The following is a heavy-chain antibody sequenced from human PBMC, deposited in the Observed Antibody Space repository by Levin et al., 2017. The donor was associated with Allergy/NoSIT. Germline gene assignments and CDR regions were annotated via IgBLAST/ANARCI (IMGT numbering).Heavy chain of an antibody. V-gene: IGHV4-59*01. D-gene: IGHD3-3*01. CDR1: GGSMSGTF. Sequence: SQTLSLTCTVSGGSMSGTFWNWLRQPPGKGLEYIGYIYYDGSTNSNPSLKSRVTISLDTSKNQFSLRLTSVTAADTAVSYCARGRVPANYWGQGTLVTVSS. CDR2: IYYDGST. CDR3: ARGRVPANY. J-gene: IGHJ4*02.